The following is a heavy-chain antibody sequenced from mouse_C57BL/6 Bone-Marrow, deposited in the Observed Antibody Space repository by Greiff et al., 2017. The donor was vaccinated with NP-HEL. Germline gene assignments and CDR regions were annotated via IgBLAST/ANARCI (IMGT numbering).Heavy chain of an antibody. CDR3: ASYGYVRFAY. Sequence: VQLQQPGAELVKPGASVKLSCKASGYTFTSYWMHWVKQRPGQGLEWIGMIHPNSGSTNYNEKFKSKATLTVDKSSSTAYKQLSSLTSEDSAVYYCASYGYVRFAYWGQGTLVTVSA. CDR2: IHPNSGST. J-gene: IGHJ3*01. V-gene: IGHV1-64*01. CDR1: GYTFTSYW. D-gene: IGHD2-2*01.